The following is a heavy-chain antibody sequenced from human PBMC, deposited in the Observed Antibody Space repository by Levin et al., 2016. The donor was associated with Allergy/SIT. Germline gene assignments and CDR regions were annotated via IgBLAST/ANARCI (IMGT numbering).Heavy chain of an antibody. D-gene: IGHD2-2*01. V-gene: IGHV4-34*01. J-gene: IGHJ6*02. CDR3: ARGPTGYCSSTSCYYYGMDV. Sequence: WIRQPPGKGLEWIGEINHSGSTNYNPSLKSRVTISVDTSKNQFSLKLSSVTAADTAVYYCARGPTGYCSSTSCYYYGMDVWGQGTTVTVSS. CDR2: INHSGST.